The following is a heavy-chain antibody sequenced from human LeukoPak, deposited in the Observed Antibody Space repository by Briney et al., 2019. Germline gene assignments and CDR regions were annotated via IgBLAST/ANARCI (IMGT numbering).Heavy chain of an antibody. D-gene: IGHD6-19*01. CDR2: INPSGGST. CDR3: ARRSSGWFLDAFDI. Sequence: ASVKVSCKASGYTFTSYYMHWVRQAPGQGLEWMGIINPSGGSTSYAQKFQGRVTMTRDTSISTAYMELSRLRSDDTAVYYCARRSSGWFLDAFDIWGQGTMVTVSS. V-gene: IGHV1-46*01. J-gene: IGHJ3*02. CDR1: GYTFTSYY.